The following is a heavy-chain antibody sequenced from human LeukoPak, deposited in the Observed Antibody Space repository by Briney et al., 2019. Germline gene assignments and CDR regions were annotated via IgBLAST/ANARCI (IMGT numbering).Heavy chain of an antibody. J-gene: IGHJ5*02. D-gene: IGHD4-17*01. CDR3: AREGYGDSNWFDP. CDR2: ISAYNGNT. CDR1: GYTFTSYG. Sequence: GASVKVSCKASGYTFTSYGISWVRQAPGQGLEWMGWISAYNGNTNYAQKFQGRVTMTRDTSISTAYMELSRLRSDDTAVYYCAREGYGDSNWFDPWGQGTLVTVSS. V-gene: IGHV1-18*01.